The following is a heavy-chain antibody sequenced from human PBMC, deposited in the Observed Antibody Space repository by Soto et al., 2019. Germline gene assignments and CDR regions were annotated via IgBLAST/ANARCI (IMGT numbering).Heavy chain of an antibody. Sequence: SETLSLTCAVSAGSIGTYYWSWIRQPPGKGLEWIGDIYYSGSTIYNPSLKSRVSISVDTSKKQFSLKVTSVTAADTAVYYCARVHVMVVAGSTFDYWGPGILVT. CDR3: ARVHVMVVAGSTFDY. J-gene: IGHJ4*01. D-gene: IGHD6-19*01. V-gene: IGHV4-59*01. CDR1: AGSIGTYY. CDR2: IYYSGST.